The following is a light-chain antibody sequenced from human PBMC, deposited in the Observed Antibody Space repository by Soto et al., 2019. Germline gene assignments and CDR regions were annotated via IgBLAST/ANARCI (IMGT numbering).Light chain of an antibody. Sequence: MRLSPARLCVAVGDSVDIGGGASENIPGYLSWYQKQRGEAPKLLIYAASKLQSGVPSRFSGSRYGTDLPVTLTSITCEAFATYYGEHSSSVARTIGHGTKVDIK. CDR3: EHSSSVART. CDR1: ENIPGY. V-gene: IGKV1-39*01. J-gene: IGKJ1*01. CDR2: AAS.